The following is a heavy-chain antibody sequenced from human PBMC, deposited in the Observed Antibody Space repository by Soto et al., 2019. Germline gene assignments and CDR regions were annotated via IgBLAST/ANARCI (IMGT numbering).Heavy chain of an antibody. Sequence: PGGSLRLSCAASGFTFSSYAMHWVRQAPGKGLEYVSAISSNGGSTYYANPVKGRFTISRDNSKNTLYLQMGSLRAEDMAVYYCARGNYDILTYYMDVWGKGTTVTVSS. V-gene: IGHV3-64*01. CDR1: GFTFSSYA. D-gene: IGHD3-9*01. J-gene: IGHJ6*03. CDR3: ARGNYDILTYYMDV. CDR2: ISSNGGST.